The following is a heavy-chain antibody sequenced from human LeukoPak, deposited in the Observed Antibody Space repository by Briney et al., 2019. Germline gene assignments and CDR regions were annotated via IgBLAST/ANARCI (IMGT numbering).Heavy chain of an antibody. J-gene: IGHJ4*02. D-gene: IGHD3-10*01. Sequence: GGSLRLSCAASGFTFSSYAMSWVRQAPGKGLEWVSAISGSGGSTYYADSVKGRFTNSRDNSKNTLYLQMNSLRAGDTAVYYCAKDSRLWPYFDYWGQGTLVTVSS. CDR3: AKDSRLWPYFDY. CDR2: ISGSGGST. CDR1: GFTFSSYA. V-gene: IGHV3-23*01.